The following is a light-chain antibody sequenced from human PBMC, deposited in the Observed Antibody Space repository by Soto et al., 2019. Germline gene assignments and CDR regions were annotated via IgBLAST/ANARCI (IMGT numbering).Light chain of an antibody. CDR3: CSSAGSYTSV. CDR1: SSDVGGYNY. J-gene: IGLJ3*02. Sequence: QSALTQPRSVSGSPGQSVTISCTGTSSDVGGYNYVSWYQQHPGKAPKLMIYDVSKRPSGVPDRFSGSKSGNTSSLTISGLQAEEEAHYYCCSSAGSYTSVFGGGTKLTVL. CDR2: DVS. V-gene: IGLV2-11*01.